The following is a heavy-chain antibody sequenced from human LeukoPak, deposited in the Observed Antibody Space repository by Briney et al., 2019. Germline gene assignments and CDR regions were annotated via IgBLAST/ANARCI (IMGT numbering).Heavy chain of an antibody. CDR1: GYSISSGYY. V-gene: IGHV4-61*01. J-gene: IGHJ4*02. CDR2: IYYSGST. CDR3: ARGEDGSASYYISYYFDY. D-gene: IGHD3-10*01. Sequence: SETLSLTCTVSGYSISSGYYWGWIRQPPGKGLEWIGYIYYSGSTNYNPSLKSRVTISVDTSKNQFSLKLSSVTAADTAVYYCARGEDGSASYYISYYFDYWGQGTLVTVSS.